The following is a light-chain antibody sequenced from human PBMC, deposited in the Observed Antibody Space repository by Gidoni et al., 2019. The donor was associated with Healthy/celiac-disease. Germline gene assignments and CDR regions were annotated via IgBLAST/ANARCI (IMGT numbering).Light chain of an antibody. Sequence: EIVLTQSPGTLSLSPGERATLSCRASQSVSSSHLAWYQQKPGQAPRLLIYGASSRATGIPDRFSGSGSGTDFTLTISRLEPEDFAVYYCQQYGSSPLGFXQXTRLEIK. CDR3: QQYGSSPLG. V-gene: IGKV3-20*01. CDR2: GAS. J-gene: IGKJ5*01. CDR1: QSVSSSH.